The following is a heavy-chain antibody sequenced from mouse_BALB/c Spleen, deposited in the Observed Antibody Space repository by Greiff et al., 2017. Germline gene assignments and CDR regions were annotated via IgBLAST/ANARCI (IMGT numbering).Heavy chain of an antibody. D-gene: IGHD1-1*01. Sequence: QVHVKQPGAELVRPGASVKLSCKASGYTFTSYWINWVKQRPGQGLEWIGNIYPSDSYTNYNQKFKDKATLTVDKSSSTAYMQLSSPTSEDSAVYYCTRYYGSNFDYWGQGTTLTVSS. CDR2: IYPSDSYT. CDR1: GYTFTSYW. J-gene: IGHJ2*01. V-gene: IGHV1-69*02. CDR3: TRYYGSNFDY.